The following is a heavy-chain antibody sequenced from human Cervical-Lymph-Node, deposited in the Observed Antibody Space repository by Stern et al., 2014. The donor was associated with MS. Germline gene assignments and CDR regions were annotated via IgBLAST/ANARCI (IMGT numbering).Heavy chain of an antibody. D-gene: IGHD4-11*01. V-gene: IGHV3-30-3*01. CDR3: AREDYRNYSPHIDY. CDR1: GFSFTGHT. Sequence: QVQLGQSGGGVVQPGRSLRLSCAASGFSFTGHTMHWVRQAPGKGLEWVTSISYDGSKKQYAGSVKGRFTISRDTSKNTLYLQMNSLRVEDTALYYCAREDYRNYSPHIDYWGQGTLVTVSS. J-gene: IGHJ4*02. CDR2: ISYDGSKK.